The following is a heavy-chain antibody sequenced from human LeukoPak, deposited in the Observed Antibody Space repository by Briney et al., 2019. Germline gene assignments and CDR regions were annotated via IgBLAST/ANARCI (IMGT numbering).Heavy chain of an antibody. Sequence: SETLSLTCTVSDYSINSGNYWGWIRQPPGKGLEWIGKIYHSVTTYYNPSLKSRVTMSVHTSKNQFSLSLSSVTAADTAVYYCATQSGHLGDYFDYWGQGTLVTVSS. V-gene: IGHV4-38-2*02. CDR1: DYSINSGNY. J-gene: IGHJ4*02. CDR3: ATQSGHLGDYFDY. CDR2: IYHSVTT. D-gene: IGHD3-3*02.